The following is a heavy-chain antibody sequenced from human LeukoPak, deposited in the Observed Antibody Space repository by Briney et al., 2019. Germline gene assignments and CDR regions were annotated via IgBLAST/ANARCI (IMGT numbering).Heavy chain of an antibody. V-gene: IGHV3-30-3*01. CDR3: ARDSVLDY. CDR1: GFTFSSYA. CDR2: ISYDGSNK. D-gene: IGHD3-10*01. J-gene: IGHJ4*02. Sequence: GRSLRLSCAASGFTFSSYATHWVRQAPGKGLEWVAVISYDGSNKYYADSVKGRFTISRDNSKNTLYLQMNSLRAEDTAVYYCARDSVLDYWGQGTLVTVSS.